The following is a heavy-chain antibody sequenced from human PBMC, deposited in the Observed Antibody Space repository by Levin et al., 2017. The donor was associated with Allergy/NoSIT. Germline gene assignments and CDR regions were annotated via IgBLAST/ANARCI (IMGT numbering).Heavy chain of an antibody. CDR3: ARGPSIGYFRDYYFDL. CDR1: GDSIGGGGYY. D-gene: IGHD6-6*01. Sequence: SETLSLTCTVSGDSIGGGGYYWSWFRQHPEKGLEWLGYISSSGITYYNPSLKSRVTLSIDTWGNQFSVEMNDLSDADTAVYYCARGPSIGYFRDYYFDLWGQGILVTVSP. J-gene: IGHJ4*02. V-gene: IGHV4-31*03. CDR2: ISSSGIT.